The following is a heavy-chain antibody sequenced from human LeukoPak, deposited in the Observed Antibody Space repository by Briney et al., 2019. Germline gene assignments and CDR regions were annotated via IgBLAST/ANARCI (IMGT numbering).Heavy chain of an antibody. Sequence: GGSLRLSCAASGFTFSSYAMSWVRQASGKGLEWVGRIRSKANSYATAYAASVKGRFTISRDDSKNTAYLQMNSLKTEDTAVYYCTRQLYDILTGGYNWFDPWGQGTLVTVSS. D-gene: IGHD3-9*01. CDR3: TRQLYDILTGGYNWFDP. J-gene: IGHJ5*02. CDR2: IRSKANSYAT. V-gene: IGHV3-73*01. CDR1: GFTFSSYA.